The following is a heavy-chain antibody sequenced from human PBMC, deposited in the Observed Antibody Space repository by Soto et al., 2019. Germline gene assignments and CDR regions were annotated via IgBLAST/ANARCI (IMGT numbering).Heavy chain of an antibody. J-gene: IGHJ5*02. Sequence: GGSLRLSCAASGFTFSSYWMHWVRQAPGKGLVWVSRINSDGSSTSYADSVKGRFTISRDNAKNTLYLQMNSLRAEDTAVYYCARVNNSPNLPGFDPWGQGTLVTVSS. CDR1: GFTFSSYW. CDR2: INSDGSST. V-gene: IGHV3-74*01. CDR3: ARVNNSPNLPGFDP. D-gene: IGHD1-20*01.